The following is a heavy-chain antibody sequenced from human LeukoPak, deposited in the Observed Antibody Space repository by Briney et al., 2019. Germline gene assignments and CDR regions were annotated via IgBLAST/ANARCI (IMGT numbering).Heavy chain of an antibody. J-gene: IGHJ4*02. CDR3: ARAPSLAARPPFDY. CDR2: ISAYNGNT. V-gene: IGHV1-18*01. Sequence: ASVKLSCKASGYTFTSYGISWVRQAPGQGLEWMGWISAYNGNTNYAQKLQGRVTMTTDTSTSTAYMELRSLRSDDTAVYYCARAPSLAARPPFDYWGQGTLVTVSS. D-gene: IGHD6-6*01. CDR1: GYTFTSYG.